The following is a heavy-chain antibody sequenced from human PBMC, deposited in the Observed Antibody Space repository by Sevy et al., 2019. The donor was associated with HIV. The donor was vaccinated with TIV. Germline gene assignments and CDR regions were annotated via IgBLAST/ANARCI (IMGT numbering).Heavy chain of an antibody. Sequence: SETLSLTCTVSGGSISSYYWSWIRQPPGKGLEWIGYIYYSGSTNYNPSLKSRVTISVDTSKNRFSLKLSSVTAADTAVYYCARHIDYYDSSGYYYAFDIWGQGTMVTVSS. CDR1: GGSISSYY. CDR2: IYYSGST. V-gene: IGHV4-59*08. CDR3: ARHIDYYDSSGYYYAFDI. D-gene: IGHD3-22*01. J-gene: IGHJ3*02.